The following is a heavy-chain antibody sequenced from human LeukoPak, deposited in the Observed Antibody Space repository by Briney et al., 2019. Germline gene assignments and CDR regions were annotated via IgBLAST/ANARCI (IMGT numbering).Heavy chain of an antibody. V-gene: IGHV4-61*02. Sequence: SQTLSLTCTVSGGSISSNSYYWSWIRQPAGKGLEWIGRIYTSGSTNYNPSLKSRVTMSVDTSKNQFSLKLSSVTAADTAVYYCAAKGRMDRGHPVGNYYYYMDVWGKGTTVTVAS. CDR3: AAKGRMDRGHPVGNYYYYMDV. CDR2: IYTSGST. CDR1: GGSISSNSYY. J-gene: IGHJ6*03. D-gene: IGHD3-10*01.